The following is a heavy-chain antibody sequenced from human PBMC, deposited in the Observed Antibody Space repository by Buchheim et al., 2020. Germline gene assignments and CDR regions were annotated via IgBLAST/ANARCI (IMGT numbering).Heavy chain of an antibody. CDR2: ISYDGSNK. CDR1: GFTFSSYG. D-gene: IGHD6-13*01. CDR3: AKVGSLYSSSWYGEAGFAY. V-gene: IGHV3-30*18. J-gene: IGHJ4*02. Sequence: QVQLVESGGGVVQPGRSLRLSCAASGFTFSSYGMHWVRQAPGKGLEWVAVISYDGSNKYYADSVKGRFTISRDNSKNTLYLQMNSLRAEDTAVYYCAKVGSLYSSSWYGEAGFAYWGQGTL.